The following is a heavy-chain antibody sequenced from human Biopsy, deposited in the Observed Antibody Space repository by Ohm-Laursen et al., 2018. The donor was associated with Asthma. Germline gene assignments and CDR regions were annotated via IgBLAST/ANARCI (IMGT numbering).Heavy chain of an antibody. J-gene: IGHJ4*02. D-gene: IGHD3-22*01. V-gene: IGHV4-31*03. CDR1: YGSITSGGYY. CDR3: ARAQDYYDSRGYYRSFDY. CDR2: IYYSGST. Sequence: SQTLSLTCPVSYGSITSGGYYWTWIRQHPGKGLEWIGFIYYSGSTYYNPSLKSRVSISIDTSKNQFSLKLSSVTAADTAVYYCARAQDYYDSRGYYRSFDYWGQGPLVTVSS.